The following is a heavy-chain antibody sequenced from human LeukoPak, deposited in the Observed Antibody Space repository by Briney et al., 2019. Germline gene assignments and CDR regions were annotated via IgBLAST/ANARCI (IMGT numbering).Heavy chain of an antibody. D-gene: IGHD3-16*01. V-gene: IGHV1-2*02. J-gene: IGHJ2*01. CDR2: INPNSGAT. Sequence: ASVTVSCKASGYTFTDHYMHWVRQAPGQGPEWMGWINPNSGATNFEQKFQGRVTMTRDTSISTVYVELSGLRSDDTAVYYCARVAKLGTRFGWYFDLWGRGTLVTVSS. CDR3: ARVAKLGTRFGWYFDL. CDR1: GYTFTDHY.